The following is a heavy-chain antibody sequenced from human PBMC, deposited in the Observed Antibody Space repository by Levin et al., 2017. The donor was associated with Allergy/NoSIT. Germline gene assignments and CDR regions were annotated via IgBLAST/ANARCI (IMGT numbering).Heavy chain of an antibody. CDR3: AKVQEQLVDAFDI. V-gene: IGHV3-23*01. CDR2: ISGSGGST. D-gene: IGHD6-13*01. J-gene: IGHJ3*02. CDR1: GFTFSSYA. Sequence: PGESLKISCAASGFTFSSYAMSWVRQAPGKGLEWVSAISGSGGSTYYADSVKGRFTISRDNSKNTLYLQMNSLRAEDTAVYYCAKVQEQLVDAFDIWGQGTMVTVSS.